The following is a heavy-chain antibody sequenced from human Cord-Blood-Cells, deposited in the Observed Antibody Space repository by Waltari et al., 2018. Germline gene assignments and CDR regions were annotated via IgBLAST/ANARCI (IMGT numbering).Heavy chain of an antibody. CDR3: ARGIAAAGTAFDI. J-gene: IGHJ3*02. CDR2: IYHSGST. Sequence: QVQLQESGPGLVKPSETLSLTCAVSGYSISSGYYWGWLRQPPGKGLEWIGSIYHSGSTYDNPSLMSRVTISVDTSKNQCSLKLSSVTAADTAVYYCARGIAAAGTAFDIWGQGTMVTVSS. CDR1: GYSISSGYY. D-gene: IGHD6-13*01. V-gene: IGHV4-38-2*01.